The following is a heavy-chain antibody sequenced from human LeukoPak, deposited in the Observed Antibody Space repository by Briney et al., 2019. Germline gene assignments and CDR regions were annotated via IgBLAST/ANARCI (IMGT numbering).Heavy chain of an antibody. CDR3: VALLRGIGY. CDR1: GFTFSDHY. D-gene: IGHD3-10*01. V-gene: IGHV3-72*01. CDR2: SRNEGHSYST. J-gene: IGHJ4*02. Sequence: PGGSLRLSCAVSGFTFSDHYMDWVRQAPGKGLEWIGRSRNEGHSYSTDFAASVRGRAALSRDHSRDSLYLQISSLRTDDTAVYYCVALLRGIGYWGQGTLVTVSS.